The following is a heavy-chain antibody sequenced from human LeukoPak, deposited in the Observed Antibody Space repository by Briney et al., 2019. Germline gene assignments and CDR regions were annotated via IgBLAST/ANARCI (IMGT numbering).Heavy chain of an antibody. CDR3: ARVLVNGDYVGFGYYYYMDV. Sequence: SETLSLTCTVSGGSISSGSYYWSWIRQPAGKGLEWIGRIYTSGSTNYNPSLKSRVTISVDTSKNQFSLKLSSVTAADTAVYYCARVLVNGDYVGFGYYYYMDVWGKGTTVTVSS. CDR1: GGSISSGSYY. J-gene: IGHJ6*03. V-gene: IGHV4-61*02. CDR2: IYTSGST. D-gene: IGHD4-17*01.